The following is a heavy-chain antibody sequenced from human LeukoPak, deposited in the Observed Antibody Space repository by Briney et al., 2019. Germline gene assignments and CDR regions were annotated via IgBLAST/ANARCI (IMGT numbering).Heavy chain of an antibody. CDR2: IRYDGSNK. V-gene: IGHV3-30*02. CDR3: AKEGCSSTSCAPYYYHYMDV. Sequence: GGSLRLSCAASGFTFSSYGMHWVRQAPGKGLEWVAFIRYDGSNKYYADSMKGRFTISRDNSKNTLYLQMKSLRAEDTAVYYCAKEGCSSTSCAPYYYHYMDVWGKGTTVTVSS. J-gene: IGHJ6*03. D-gene: IGHD2-2*01. CDR1: GFTFSSYG.